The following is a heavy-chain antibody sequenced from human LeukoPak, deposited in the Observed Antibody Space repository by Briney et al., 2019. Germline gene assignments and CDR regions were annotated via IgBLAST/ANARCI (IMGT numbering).Heavy chain of an antibody. CDR2: IYTSGST. D-gene: IGHD1-26*01. CDR1: GGSISSGSYY. V-gene: IGHV4-61*02. CDR3: ASVVGARYYFDY. J-gene: IGHJ4*02. Sequence: SETLSLTCTVSGGSISSGSYYWSWIRQPAGKGLEWIGRIYTSGSTNYNPSLKSRVTISVDTSKNQFSLKLSSVTAADTAVYYCASVVGARYYFDYWGQGTLVTVSS.